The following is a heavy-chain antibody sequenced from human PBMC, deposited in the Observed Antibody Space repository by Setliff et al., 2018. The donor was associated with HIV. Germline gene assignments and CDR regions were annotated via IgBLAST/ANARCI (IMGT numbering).Heavy chain of an antibody. CDR1: GYSISSGYY. Sequence: SETLSLTCTVSGYSISSGYYWGWIRQPPGKGLEWIGNIYQSGSTYYNPSLKSRVTISIDASKNQFSLRLNYVTAADTAVYHCARLFAGYSYGYYYYGIDVWGLGTTVTVSS. CDR2: IYQSGST. V-gene: IGHV4-38-2*02. J-gene: IGHJ6*02. D-gene: IGHD5-18*01. CDR3: ARLFAGYSYGYYYYGIDV.